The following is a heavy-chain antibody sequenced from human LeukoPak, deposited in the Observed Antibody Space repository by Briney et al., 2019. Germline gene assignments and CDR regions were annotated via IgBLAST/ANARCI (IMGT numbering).Heavy chain of an antibody. D-gene: IGHD6-13*01. Sequence: SETLSLTCTVSGDSISSSSYYWGWIRQPPGKGLEWIGSIYYSGSTYYSPSLKSRVTISVDTSKNQFSLKLSSVTAADTAVYYCARVLSSSWYEGDYWGQGTLVTVSS. V-gene: IGHV4-39*07. J-gene: IGHJ4*02. CDR3: ARVLSSSWYEGDY. CDR2: IYYSGST. CDR1: GDSISSSSYY.